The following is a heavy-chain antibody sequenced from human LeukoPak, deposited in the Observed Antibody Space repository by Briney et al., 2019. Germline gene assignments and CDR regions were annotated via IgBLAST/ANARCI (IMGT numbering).Heavy chain of an antibody. CDR2: ISAYSGNT. D-gene: IGHD2-2*03. Sequence: GASVKVSCKASGYTFTSYDINWVRQATGQGLEWMGWISAYSGNTNYAQKLQGRVTMTTDTSTSTAYMELRSLRSDDTAVYYCARSVDIRSPSLNYYYYYMDVWGKGTTVTVSS. CDR3: ARSVDIRSPSLNYYYYYMDV. CDR1: GYTFTSYD. V-gene: IGHV1-18*01. J-gene: IGHJ6*03.